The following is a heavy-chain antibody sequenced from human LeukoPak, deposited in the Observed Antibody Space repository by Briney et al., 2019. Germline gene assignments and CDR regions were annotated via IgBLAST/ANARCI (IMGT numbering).Heavy chain of an antibody. Sequence: GESLKISCKGSGYSFSNYHIDWVRQMPGKGLEWIGVMYPGGSDIRYSPSFQGQVTISADKSIDTAYLQWSSLKASDSAMYYCASRTGSYYPFDSWGQGTLVTVSS. V-gene: IGHV5-51*01. J-gene: IGHJ4*02. CDR1: GYSFSNYH. CDR2: MYPGGSDI. D-gene: IGHD1-26*01. CDR3: ASRTGSYYPFDS.